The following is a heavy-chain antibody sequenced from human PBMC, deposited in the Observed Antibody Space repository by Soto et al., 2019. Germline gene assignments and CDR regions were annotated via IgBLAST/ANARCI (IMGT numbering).Heavy chain of an antibody. V-gene: IGHV3-74*01. Sequence: EVQLVESGGGLVQPGGSLRLSCAASGFTFSNYWMHWVRQGPGKGLVWVSRIKFDGSTTTYADSVKGRFTISRDNAENTVYLQMSSLGAEDTAVYYCARRAYHAYYTDGWGKGTPVSVSS. CDR3: ARRAYHAYYTDG. D-gene: IGHD3-16*01. CDR1: GFTFSNYW. J-gene: IGHJ6*03. CDR2: IKFDGSTT.